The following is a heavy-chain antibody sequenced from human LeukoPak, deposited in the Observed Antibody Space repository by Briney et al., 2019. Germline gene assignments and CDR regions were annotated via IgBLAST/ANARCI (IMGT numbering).Heavy chain of an antibody. D-gene: IGHD6-13*01. CDR2: ISYDGDNK. V-gene: IGHV3-30*18. CDR3: AKVSSSRSRTGTFDY. Sequence: PGRSLRLSCAASGFTFSSYGMHWVRQAPGKGLEWVAVISYDGDNKYYADSVKGRFTISRDNSKNTLYLQMNSLRAEDSAVYYCAKVSSSRSRTGTFDYWGQGALVTVSS. J-gene: IGHJ4*02. CDR1: GFTFSSYG.